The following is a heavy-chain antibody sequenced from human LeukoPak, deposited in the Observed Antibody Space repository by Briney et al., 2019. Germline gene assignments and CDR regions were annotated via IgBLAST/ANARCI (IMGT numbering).Heavy chain of an antibody. CDR3: ARPLGGVIALDAFDI. J-gene: IGHJ3*02. D-gene: IGHD3-16*02. CDR1: GFTFSSYA. CDR2: ISYDGSNK. Sequence: PGRSLRLSCAASGFTFSSYAMHWVRQAPGKGLEWVAVISYDGSNKYYADSVKGRFTISRDNSKNTLYLQMNSLRAEDTAVYYCARPLGGVIALDAFDIWGQGTMVTVSS. V-gene: IGHV3-30*01.